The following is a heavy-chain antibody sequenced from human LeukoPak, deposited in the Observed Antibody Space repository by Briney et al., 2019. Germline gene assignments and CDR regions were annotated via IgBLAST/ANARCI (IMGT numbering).Heavy chain of an antibody. CDR1: GGSISSGGYY. J-gene: IGHJ4*02. CDR2: IYYSGST. V-gene: IGHV4-31*03. Sequence: SETLSLTCTVSGGSISSGGYYWSWIRQHPGKGLEWIGYIYYSGSTYYNPSLKSRVTISVDTSKNQFSLKLSSVTAADTAVYYCARAPHYYDSSGYYYWYYFDYWGQGTLVTVSS. D-gene: IGHD3-22*01. CDR3: ARAPHYYDSSGYYYWYYFDY.